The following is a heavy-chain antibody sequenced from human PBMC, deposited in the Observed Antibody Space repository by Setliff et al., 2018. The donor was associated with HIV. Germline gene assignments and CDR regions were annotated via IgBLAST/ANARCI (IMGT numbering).Heavy chain of an antibody. CDR1: GYTFTTNY. J-gene: IGHJ4*02. CDR3: ARAYTSGWYLELGSSYFDS. CDR2: INPNSGGT. D-gene: IGHD6-19*01. Sequence: GASVKVSCKASGYTFTTNYIHWARQAPGQGLEWMGWINPNSGGTNYAQKFQGRVAMTRDTSIYTAYMELSRLRSDDTALYYCARAYTSGWYLELGSSYFDSWGQGTLVTVSS. V-gene: IGHV1-2*02.